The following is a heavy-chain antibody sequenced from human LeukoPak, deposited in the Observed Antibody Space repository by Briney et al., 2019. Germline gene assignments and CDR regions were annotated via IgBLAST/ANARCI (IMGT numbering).Heavy chain of an antibody. CDR1: GGSISSYY. CDR3: ARARGDILTGYYYYFDY. V-gene: IGHV4-59*01. CDR2: IYYSGST. Sequence: KPSETLSLTCTVSGGSISSYYWSWIRQPPGKGLEWIGYIYYSGSTNYNPSLKSRVTISVDTSKNQFSLKLSSVTAADTAVYYCARARGDILTGYYYYFDYWGQGTLVTVS. J-gene: IGHJ4*02. D-gene: IGHD3-9*01.